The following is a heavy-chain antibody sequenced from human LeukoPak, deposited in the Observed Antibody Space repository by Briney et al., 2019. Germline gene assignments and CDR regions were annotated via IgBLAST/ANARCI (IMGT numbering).Heavy chain of an antibody. CDR2: ISYDGSNK. CDR3: ARGYYYDSSGYYSFDF. CDR1: GFTFSSYA. Sequence: GGSLRLSCAASGFTFSSYAMHWVRQAPGKGLEWVAVISYDGSNKYYADSVKGRFTISRDNSKNTLYLQMNSLRAEDTAVYYCARGYYYDSSGYYSFDFWGQGTLVTVSS. D-gene: IGHD3-22*01. V-gene: IGHV3-30-3*01. J-gene: IGHJ4*02.